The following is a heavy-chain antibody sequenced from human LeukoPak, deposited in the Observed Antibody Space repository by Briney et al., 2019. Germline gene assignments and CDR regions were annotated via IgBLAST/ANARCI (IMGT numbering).Heavy chain of an antibody. CDR3: ARGGDSSGYYYDYYYYYGMDV. V-gene: IGHV4-30-4*01. D-gene: IGHD3-22*01. J-gene: IGHJ6*04. CDR1: GGSISSGDYY. CDR2: IYYSGST. Sequence: PSETLSLTCTVSGGSISSGDYYWSWIREPPGKGLEGIGYIYYSGSTYYHPSLKSRVTISVDTSKNQFSLKLSSVTAADTAVYYCARGGDSSGYYYDYYYYYGMDVWGKGTMVTVSS.